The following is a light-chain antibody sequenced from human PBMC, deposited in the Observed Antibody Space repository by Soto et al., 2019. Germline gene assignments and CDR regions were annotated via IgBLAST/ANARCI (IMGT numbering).Light chain of an antibody. CDR2: GTS. J-gene: IGKJ1*01. V-gene: IGKV3-20*01. CDR1: QSVGSSY. Sequence: EIVLTQSPATLSLSPGERATLSCRASQSVGSSYLAWYQQKPGQAPRVLIYGTSSRATGIPDRFSGSGSGTDFTLSISRLEPEDSAVYYCQQYGSSYRTFGQGTKVDIK. CDR3: QQYGSSYRT.